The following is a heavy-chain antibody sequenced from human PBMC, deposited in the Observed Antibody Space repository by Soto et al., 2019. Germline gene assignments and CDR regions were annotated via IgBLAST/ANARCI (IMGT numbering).Heavy chain of an antibody. D-gene: IGHD3-10*01. CDR3: ARGPGVYGSGSYYNENWFDP. CDR2: IYSSGST. J-gene: IGHJ5*02. V-gene: IGHV4-4*07. CDR1: GGSISSYY. Sequence: SETLSLTCTVSGGSISSYYWSWIRQPAGKGLEWIGRIYSSGSTNYNPSLKSRVTMSVDTSKNQFSLKLSSVTAADTAVYYCARGPGVYGSGSYYNENWFDPWGQGTLVTVSS.